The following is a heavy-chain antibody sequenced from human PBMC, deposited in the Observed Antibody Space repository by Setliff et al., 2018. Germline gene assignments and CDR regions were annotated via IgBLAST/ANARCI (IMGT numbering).Heavy chain of an antibody. D-gene: IGHD2-2*01. CDR1: GYNFITFG. CDR2: IAPYNGNT. CDR3: VRDRAAIVVGPPTAAFDI. Sequence: ASVKVSCKTSGYNFITFGISWVRQAPGQGLEWLGWIAPYNGNTDYAQKFQGRVTMTTDTSTNTAHMELRSLTSADTAQYYCVRDRAAIVVGPPTAAFDIWGQGTMVTVSS. J-gene: IGHJ3*02. V-gene: IGHV1-18*01.